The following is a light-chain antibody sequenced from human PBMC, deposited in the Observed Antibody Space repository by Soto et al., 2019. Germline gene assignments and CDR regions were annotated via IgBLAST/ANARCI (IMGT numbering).Light chain of an antibody. J-gene: IGKJ1*01. Sequence: EIVLTQSPGTLSLSPGERATLSCRASQSVNSNYLAWYQQKPGQAPSLLIYGTSSRATGIPERISGSGSGTDFTLTISRLEPEDFAAYYCQQYGRSPRTFGQGTKVEIK. CDR1: QSVNSNY. CDR3: QQYGRSPRT. CDR2: GTS. V-gene: IGKV3-20*01.